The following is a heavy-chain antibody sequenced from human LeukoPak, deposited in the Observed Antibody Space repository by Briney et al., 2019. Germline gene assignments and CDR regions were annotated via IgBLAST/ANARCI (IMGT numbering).Heavy chain of an antibody. D-gene: IGHD6-13*01. CDR2: INPNSGGT. CDR3: ASSGSSLYYYYMDV. Sequence: ASVKVSCKASGYTFTGYYMHWVRQAPGQGLEWVGWINPNSGGTNYAQKFQGRVTMTRDTSISTAYMELSRLRSDDTAVYYCASSGSSLYYYYMDVWGKGTTVTVSS. CDR1: GYTFTGYY. J-gene: IGHJ6*03. V-gene: IGHV1-2*02.